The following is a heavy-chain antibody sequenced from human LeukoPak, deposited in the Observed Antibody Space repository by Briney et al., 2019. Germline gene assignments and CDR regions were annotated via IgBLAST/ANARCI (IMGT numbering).Heavy chain of an antibody. Sequence: SVKVSCKASGCTFSSYGISWVRQAPGQGLEWMGAIIPIFGTANYAQKFQGRVTITTDESTSTAYMQLSSLRSEDTAVYYCAAMVTWDYYYYYMDVWGKGTTVTVYS. J-gene: IGHJ6*03. CDR1: GCTFSSYG. CDR2: IIPIFGTA. D-gene: IGHD5-18*01. CDR3: AAMVTWDYYYYYMDV. V-gene: IGHV1-69*05.